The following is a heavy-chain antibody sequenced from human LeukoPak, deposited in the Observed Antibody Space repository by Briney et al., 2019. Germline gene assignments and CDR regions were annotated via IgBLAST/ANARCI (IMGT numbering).Heavy chain of an antibody. D-gene: IGHD3-3*01. CDR2: IWYDGSNK. Sequence: GRSLRLSCAASGFTFSSYGMHWVRQAPGKGLEWVAVIWYDGSNKYYADSVKGRFTISRDNSKNTLYLQMNSLRAEDTAVYYCARGAYDFWSGYAPYFDYWGQGTLVTVSS. J-gene: IGHJ4*02. CDR1: GFTFSSYG. CDR3: ARGAYDFWSGYAPYFDY. V-gene: IGHV3-33*01.